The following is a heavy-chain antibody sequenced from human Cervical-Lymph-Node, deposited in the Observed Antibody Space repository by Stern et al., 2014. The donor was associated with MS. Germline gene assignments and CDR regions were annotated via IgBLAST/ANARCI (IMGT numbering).Heavy chain of an antibody. CDR2: IHDSGST. CDR1: GGSISSSGYY. CDR3: ATTRWDLFTWNWFDP. J-gene: IGHJ5*02. Sequence: VQLLESGPGLVKPSRTLSLTCTVSGGSISSSGYYWSWIRQPADKGLEWIGRIHDSGSTYYNPSLKSRVTISMDNAQNQFSLKLPSVTAADTAVYYCATTRWDLFTWNWFDPWGQGTLVTVSS. D-gene: IGHD1-26*01. V-gene: IGHV4-61*02.